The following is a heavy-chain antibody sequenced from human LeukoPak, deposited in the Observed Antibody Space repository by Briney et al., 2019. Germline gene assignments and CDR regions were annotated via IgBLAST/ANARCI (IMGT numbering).Heavy chain of an antibody. D-gene: IGHD3-3*01. Sequence: ASVKVSCKASGYTFTSYGISWVRQAPGQGLEWMGWISAYNGNTNYAQKLQGRVTMTTDTSTSTAYMELRSLRSDDTAVYYCATSRGYDFWSGHNWFDPWGQGTLVTVSS. CDR2: ISAYNGNT. J-gene: IGHJ5*02. CDR3: ATSRGYDFWSGHNWFDP. CDR1: GYTFTSYG. V-gene: IGHV1-18*01.